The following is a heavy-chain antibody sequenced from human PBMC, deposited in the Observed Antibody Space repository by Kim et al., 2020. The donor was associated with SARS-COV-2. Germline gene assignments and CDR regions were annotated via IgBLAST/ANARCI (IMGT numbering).Heavy chain of an antibody. J-gene: IGHJ6*02. D-gene: IGHD2-2*01. Sequence: GGSLRLSCAASGFTVSSNYMSWVRQAPGKGLEWVSVIYSGGSTYYADSVKGRFTISRDNSKNTLYLQMNSLRAEDTAVYYCARDRGLGVVVPAATYYGMDVWGQGTTVTVSS. CDR2: IYSGGST. CDR3: ARDRGLGVVVPAATYYGMDV. V-gene: IGHV3-66*01. CDR1: GFTVSSNY.